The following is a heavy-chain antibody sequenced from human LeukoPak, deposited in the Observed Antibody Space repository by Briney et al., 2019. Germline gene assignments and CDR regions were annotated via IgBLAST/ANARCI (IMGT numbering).Heavy chain of an antibody. Sequence: GGSLRLSCAASGFTFSSYEMNWVRQAPGKGLEWVSYISSSSSTIYYADSVKGRFTISRDNAKNSLYLQMNSLRAEDTAVYYCARGRGYSYGYSGFAFDIWGQGTMVTVSS. CDR1: GFTFSSYE. CDR2: ISSSSSTI. J-gene: IGHJ3*02. V-gene: IGHV3-48*01. CDR3: ARGRGYSYGYSGFAFDI. D-gene: IGHD5-18*01.